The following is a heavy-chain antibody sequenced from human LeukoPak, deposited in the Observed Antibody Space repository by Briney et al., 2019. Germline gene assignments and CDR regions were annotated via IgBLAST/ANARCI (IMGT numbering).Heavy chain of an antibody. V-gene: IGHV4-59*01. CDR1: GGSISSYY. J-gene: IGHJ3*02. CDR3: ARGGIVGATDDAFDI. Sequence: PSETLSLTCTVSGGSISSYYWSWIRQPPGKGLEWIGYIYYSGSTNYNPSLKSRVTISVDTSKNQFSLKLSSVTAADTAVYYCARGGIVGATDDAFDIWGQGTMVTASS. D-gene: IGHD1-26*01. CDR2: IYYSGST.